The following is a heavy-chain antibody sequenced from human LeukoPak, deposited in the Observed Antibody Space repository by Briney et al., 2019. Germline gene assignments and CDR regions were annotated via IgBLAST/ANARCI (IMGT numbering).Heavy chain of an antibody. J-gene: IGHJ5*02. D-gene: IGHD4-17*01. CDR1: GFKFADFA. V-gene: IGHV3-9*01. Sequence: GGSLRLSCAASGFKFADFAMHWVRQAPGKGLEWVSGISWNANTVGYADSVKGRFTISRDNAKNSLYLQMNSLTVEDTAVYYCTKAPGVTTGWFDPWGQGTLVTVSS. CDR2: ISWNANTV. CDR3: TKAPGVTTGWFDP.